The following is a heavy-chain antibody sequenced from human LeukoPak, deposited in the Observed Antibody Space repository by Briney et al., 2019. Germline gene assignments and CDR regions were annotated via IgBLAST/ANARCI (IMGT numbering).Heavy chain of an antibody. CDR2: IYSGST. J-gene: IGHJ4*02. CDR3: ARGAPYYDILTGYQGFDY. CDR1: GGSISSFY. D-gene: IGHD3-9*01. V-gene: IGHV4-59*07. Sequence: SDTLSLTCTVSGGSISSFYWNCIRQPPGKGLDWIGYIYSGSTNYNPSLKSRVTISQDTPRNQFSLTLSPVTAADTGVYYCARGAPYYDILTGYQGFDYWGQGTLVTVSS.